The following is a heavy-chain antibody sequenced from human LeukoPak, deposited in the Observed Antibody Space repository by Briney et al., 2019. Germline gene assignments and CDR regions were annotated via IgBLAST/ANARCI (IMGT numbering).Heavy chain of an antibody. J-gene: IGHJ6*03. Sequence: ASVKVSCKASGYTFTSYGISWVRQAPGQGLEWMGWISAYNGNTNYAQKLQGRVTMTTDTSTSTAYMELRSLRSDDTAVYYCARVQAMYYYGSGSYYYYYMDVWGKGTTVTVSS. V-gene: IGHV1-18*01. D-gene: IGHD3-10*01. CDR1: GYTFTSYG. CDR2: ISAYNGNT. CDR3: ARVQAMYYYGSGSYYYYYMDV.